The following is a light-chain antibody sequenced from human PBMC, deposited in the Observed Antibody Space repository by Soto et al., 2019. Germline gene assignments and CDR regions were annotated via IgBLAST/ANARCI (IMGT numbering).Light chain of an antibody. J-gene: IGLJ1*01. Sequence: QSVLTQPASVSGSPGQSITISCTGTNSDVGGYNYVSWYRQHPGKAPELMIYEVSHRPSGVSNRFSGSKSDNTASLTISGLQAEDGADYYCSSYTSISTLYVFGTGTKVTVL. V-gene: IGLV2-14*01. CDR3: SSYTSISTLYV. CDR1: NSDVGGYNY. CDR2: EVS.